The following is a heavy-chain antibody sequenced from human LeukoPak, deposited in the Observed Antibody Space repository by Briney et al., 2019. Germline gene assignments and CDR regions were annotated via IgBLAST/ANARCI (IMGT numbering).Heavy chain of an antibody. D-gene: IGHD5-12*01. CDR2: ISAYNGNT. J-gene: IGHJ4*02. CDR3: ARVRNSGFRYVDS. V-gene: IGHV1-18*04. CDR1: GYTFTGYY. Sequence: GASVKVSCKASGYTFTGYYMHWVRQAPGQGLEWMGWISAYNGNTNYAQKLQGRVTMTTDTSTSTAYMDLRSLRSDDTAVYYCARVRNSGFRYVDSWGQGTLVTVSS.